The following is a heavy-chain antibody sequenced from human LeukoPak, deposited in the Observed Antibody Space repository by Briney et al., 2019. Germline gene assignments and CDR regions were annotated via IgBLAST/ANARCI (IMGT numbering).Heavy chain of an antibody. CDR3: ARFGSYNYGPRSDY. Sequence: SETLSLTCTVSGGSISSYYWSWIRQPPGKGLEWIGYIYYSGSTNYNPSLKSRVTISVDTSKNQFSLNLTSVTAADTAVYYCARFGSYNYGPRSDYWGQGTLVTVSS. J-gene: IGHJ4*02. V-gene: IGHV4-59*01. CDR2: IYYSGST. CDR1: GGSISSYY. D-gene: IGHD5-18*01.